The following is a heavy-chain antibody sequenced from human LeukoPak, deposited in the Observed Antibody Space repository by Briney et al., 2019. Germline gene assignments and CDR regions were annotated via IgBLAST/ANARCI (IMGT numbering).Heavy chain of an antibody. J-gene: IGHJ5*02. CDR3: ARQGLGGWFDP. V-gene: IGHV4-59*08. CDR2: IYYSGST. D-gene: IGHD3-16*01. CDR1: GGSISSYY. Sequence: PSETLSLTCTVSGGSISSYYWSWIRQPPGKGLEWIGYIYYSGSTNYNPSLKSRVTISVDTSKNQFSLKLSSVTAADTAVYYCARQGLGGWFDPWGQGTLVTVSS.